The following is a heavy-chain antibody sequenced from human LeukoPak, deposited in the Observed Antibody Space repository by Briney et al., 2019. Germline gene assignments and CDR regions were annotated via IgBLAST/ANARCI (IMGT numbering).Heavy chain of an antibody. D-gene: IGHD6-19*01. CDR1: GFTFSSYW. CDR2: IKRDGSEK. J-gene: IGHJ5*02. Sequence: GGSLRISCAASGFTFSSYWMSWVRQAPGKGLEWVANIKRDGSEKYYVDSVKGRFTISRDNAKNSLYLQMNSLRAEDTAVYYCARDGGYIAVAGTGTNRFDPWGQGTLVTVSS. V-gene: IGHV3-7*01. CDR3: ARDGGYIAVAGTGTNRFDP.